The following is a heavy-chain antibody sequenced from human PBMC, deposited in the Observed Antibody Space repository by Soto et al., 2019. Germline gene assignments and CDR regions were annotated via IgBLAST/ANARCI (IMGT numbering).Heavy chain of an antibody. D-gene: IGHD3-22*01. CDR3: AEAPSTIVNQGDAFGI. CDR2: ISGGGGST. CDR1: GFTVSSNY. V-gene: IGHV3-23*01. J-gene: IGHJ3*02. Sequence: PGGSPRLSCAASGFTVSSNYMSWVGQAPGKGLEWVSAISGGGGSTYYADSVKGRFTISRDNSKNTLYLQMNSLRAEDTAVYYCAEAPSTIVNQGDAFGIWGKGTRVT.